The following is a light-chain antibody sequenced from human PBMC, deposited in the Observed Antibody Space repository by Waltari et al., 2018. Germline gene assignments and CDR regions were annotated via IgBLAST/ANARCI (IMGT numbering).Light chain of an antibody. CDR3: QHYVRLPVT. J-gene: IGKJ1*01. Sequence: EIVLTQSPGTLSLSPGERATLSCWASQSVGGTLAEYRQKPGQAPRLLIYGASSRATGIPDRFSGSGSGTVFSLSISRLEPEDFAVYYCQHYVRLPVTFGQGTKVEIK. V-gene: IGKV3-20*01. CDR2: GAS. CDR1: QSVGGT.